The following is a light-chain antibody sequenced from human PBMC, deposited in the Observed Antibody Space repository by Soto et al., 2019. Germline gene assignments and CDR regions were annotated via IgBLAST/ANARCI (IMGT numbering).Light chain of an antibody. CDR3: QKCNSAPRT. V-gene: IGKV1-27*01. CDR1: QDISNY. J-gene: IGKJ1*01. CDR2: AAS. Sequence: DIQMTQSPSSLSASVGDRVTITCRASQDISNYLAWYQQEPGKVPKLLIYAASTLQSGVPSRFSGSGSGTNFTLSISSLQPEDVATYYCQKCNSAPRTFGQGTKVEIK.